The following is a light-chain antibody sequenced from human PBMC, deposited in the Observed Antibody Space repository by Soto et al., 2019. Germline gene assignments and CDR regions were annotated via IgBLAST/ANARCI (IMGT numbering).Light chain of an antibody. V-gene: IGLV3-27*01. J-gene: IGLJ1*01. CDR1: VLAKKY. Sequence: SYELTQPSSVSVSPGQTARITCSGDVLAKKYARWFQQKPGQAPVLVIYKDSERPSGIPERFSGSSSGTTVTLTISGAQVEDEADSYCYSAADNNGVFGTGTKVTVL. CDR2: KDS. CDR3: YSAADNNGV.